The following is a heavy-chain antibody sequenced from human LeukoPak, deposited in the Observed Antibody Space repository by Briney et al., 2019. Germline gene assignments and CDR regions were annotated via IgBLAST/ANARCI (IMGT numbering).Heavy chain of an antibody. D-gene: IGHD4-23*01. V-gene: IGHV1-24*01. CDR2: FDPEDGET. CDR1: GYTLTELS. Sequence: SSVTVSCKVSGYTLTELSMHWVRQAPGNGVEGMGGFDPEDGETIYAQKFQGRVTMTEDTSTDTAYMELSSLRSEDTAVYYCATEGHDYGGNSGSLDYWGQGTLVTVSS. CDR3: ATEGHDYGGNSGSLDY. J-gene: IGHJ4*02.